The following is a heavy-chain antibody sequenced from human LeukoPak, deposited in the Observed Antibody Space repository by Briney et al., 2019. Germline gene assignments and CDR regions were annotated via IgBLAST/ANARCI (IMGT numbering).Heavy chain of an antibody. CDR3: AKLAAAGFDY. V-gene: IGHV3-30*02. CDR1: GCTFSSYG. D-gene: IGHD6-13*01. J-gene: IGHJ4*02. Sequence: GGSLRLSCAASGCTFSSYGMHWVRQAPGKGLEWVAFIRYDGSNKYYADSVKGRFTIARDNSKNTLYLQMNSLRAEDTAVYYCAKLAAAGFDYWGQGTLVTVSS. CDR2: IRYDGSNK.